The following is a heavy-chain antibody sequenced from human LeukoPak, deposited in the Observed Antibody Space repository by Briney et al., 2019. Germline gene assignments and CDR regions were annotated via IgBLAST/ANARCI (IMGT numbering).Heavy chain of an antibody. CDR2: IYPNDSHT. V-gene: IGHV5-51*01. Sequence: GESLQISCNASGYRFTYYWIAWVRQMPGKGLEWMGIIYPNDSHTRYSPSLQGRVTISADKSNSTAYLLWSSLKASDTAMYYCARLPNSGADLTWFDPWGQGTLVTVSS. J-gene: IGHJ5*02. CDR1: GYRFTYYW. CDR3: ARLPNSGADLTWFDP. D-gene: IGHD3-10*01.